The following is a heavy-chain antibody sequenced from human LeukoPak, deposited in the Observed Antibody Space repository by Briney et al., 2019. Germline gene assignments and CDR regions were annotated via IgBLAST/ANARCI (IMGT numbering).Heavy chain of an antibody. CDR2: ISGDGRST. J-gene: IGHJ3*02. D-gene: IGHD4-23*01. CDR1: EFTYSAFA. CDR3: ARRYGGWGAFDI. V-gene: IGHV3-23*01. Sequence: GGSLRLSCAASEFTYSAFAMSWVRQAPGKGLEWVSTISGDGRSTFYADSVKGRFTISRDDSKTTLFLQMNSLRAEDTAIYYCARRYGGWGAFDIWGQGTVVTVSS.